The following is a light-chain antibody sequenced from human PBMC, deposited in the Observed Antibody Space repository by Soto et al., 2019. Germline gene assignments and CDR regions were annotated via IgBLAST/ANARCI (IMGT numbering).Light chain of an antibody. CDR1: QSVTSN. CDR3: QQYDRWPVT. J-gene: IGKJ4*01. V-gene: IGKV3-15*01. CDR2: DAS. Sequence: EIVLTQSPGTLSLSPGERATLSCGASQSVTSNYLAWYQQKPGQAPRLLISDASTGASGIPPRFSGSGSGTEFTLTIDRLQSADFAVYYCQQYDRWPVTFGGGTKVDIK.